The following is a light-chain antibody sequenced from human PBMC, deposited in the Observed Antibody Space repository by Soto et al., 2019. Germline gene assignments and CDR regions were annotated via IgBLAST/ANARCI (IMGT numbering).Light chain of an antibody. V-gene: IGLV2-14*03. CDR1: SSDIGAYNY. CDR2: DVN. J-gene: IGLJ1*01. Sequence: QSALTQPACVSGSPGQSITISCTGTSSDIGAYNYVSWYRQHPGKAPQLLIYDVNNRPSGVSHRFSGSKSGNTASLTISGLQSEDAADYFCTSYTGSNTLEVFGPGTKVTV. CDR3: TSYTGSNTLEV.